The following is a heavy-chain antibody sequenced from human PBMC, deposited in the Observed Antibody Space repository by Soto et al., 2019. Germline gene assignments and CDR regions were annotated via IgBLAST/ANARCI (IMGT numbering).Heavy chain of an antibody. Sequence: PSETLSLTCTVSGGSISSGDYYWSWIRQPPGKGLEWIGYIYYSGSTYYNPSLKSRVTISVDTSKNQFSLKLSSVTAADTAVYYCARQARFLEWLLPYYYYYGMDVWGQGTTVTVSS. CDR3: ARQARFLEWLLPYYYYYGMDV. V-gene: IGHV4-30-4*01. CDR1: GGSISSGDYY. CDR2: IYYSGST. D-gene: IGHD3-3*01. J-gene: IGHJ6*02.